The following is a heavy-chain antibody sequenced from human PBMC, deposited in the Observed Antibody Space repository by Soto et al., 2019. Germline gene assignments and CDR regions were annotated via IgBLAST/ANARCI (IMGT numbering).Heavy chain of an antibody. D-gene: IGHD3-16*01. Sequence: GGSLRLSCAASGFTFSSYGMHWVRQAPGKGLEWVAVISYDGSNKYYADSVKGRFTISRDNSKNTLYLQMNSLRAEDTAVYYCAKDEARGPEPPGDDYWGQGTLVTVSS. V-gene: IGHV3-30*18. CDR1: GFTFSSYG. CDR2: ISYDGSNK. CDR3: AKDEARGPEPPGDDY. J-gene: IGHJ4*02.